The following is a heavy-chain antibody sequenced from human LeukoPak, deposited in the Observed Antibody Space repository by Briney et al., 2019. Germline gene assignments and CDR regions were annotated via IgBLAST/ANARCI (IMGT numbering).Heavy chain of an antibody. Sequence: SETLSLTCAVYGGSFSGYYWSWIRQPPGKGLEWIGEINHSGSTNYNPSLKSRVTISVDTSKNQFSLKLNSVTAADTAVYYCARYYYHNSGYHYFDYWGQGTLVIVSS. J-gene: IGHJ4*02. D-gene: IGHD3-22*01. CDR1: GGSFSGYY. CDR2: INHSGST. CDR3: ARYYYHNSGYHYFDY. V-gene: IGHV4-34*01.